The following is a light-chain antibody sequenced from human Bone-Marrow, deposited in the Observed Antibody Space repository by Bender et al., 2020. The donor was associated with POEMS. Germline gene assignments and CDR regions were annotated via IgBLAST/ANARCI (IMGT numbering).Light chain of an antibody. Sequence: QSALTQPASVSGSPGQSITVSCTGSSSDVGGYNFVSWFQQHPGTAPKLVIYTNNNRPSGVPDRFSGSTSGTSASLAITGLQPDDEAVYYCQSYDRSLSGAVFGGGTKLTVL. CDR3: QSYDRSLSGAV. CDR1: SSDVGGYNF. CDR2: TNN. V-gene: IGLV2-14*03. J-gene: IGLJ3*02.